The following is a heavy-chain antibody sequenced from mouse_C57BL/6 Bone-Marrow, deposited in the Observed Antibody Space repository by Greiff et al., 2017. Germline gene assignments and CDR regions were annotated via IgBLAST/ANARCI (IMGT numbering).Heavy chain of an antibody. D-gene: IGHD1-1*01. CDR1: GYTFTSYW. Sequence: QVQLQQSGAELVKPGASVKLSCKASGYTFTSYWMHWVKQRPGQGLEWIGMIHPNSGSTNYNEKFKSKATLTVDKSSSTAYMQLSSLTSEDSAVYYCARDITTVVADVWGTGTTVTVSS. CDR3: ARDITTVVADV. V-gene: IGHV1-64*01. J-gene: IGHJ1*03. CDR2: IHPNSGST.